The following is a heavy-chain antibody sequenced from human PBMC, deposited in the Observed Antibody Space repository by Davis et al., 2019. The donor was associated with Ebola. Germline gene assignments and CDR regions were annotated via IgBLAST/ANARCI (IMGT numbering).Heavy chain of an antibody. Sequence: PGGSLRLSFPASGFTSTSYGMHLVRQAPGKGPAWVAVIWYDGSNKYYADSVKGRFTISRNNSKNPLYLQMNSLRAEDTAVYYCARGSSDYYDSSGYPSDYWGQGTLVTVSS. CDR1: GFTSTSYG. V-gene: IGHV3-33*01. D-gene: IGHD3-22*01. CDR2: IWYDGSNK. CDR3: ARGSSDYYDSSGYPSDY. J-gene: IGHJ4*02.